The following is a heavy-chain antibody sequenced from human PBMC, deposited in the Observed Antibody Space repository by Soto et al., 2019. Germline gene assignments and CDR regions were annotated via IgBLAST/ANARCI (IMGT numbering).Heavy chain of an antibody. CDR3: AKDPPDIVVVPAAPPPTDV. V-gene: IGHV3-30*18. CDR1: GFTFSSYG. Sequence: QVQLVESGGGVVQPGRSLRLSCAASGFTFSSYGMHWVRQAPGKGLEWVAVISYDGSNKYYADSVKGRFTISRDNSKNTLYLQMNSLRAEDTAVYYCAKDPPDIVVVPAAPPPTDVWGQGTTVTVSS. D-gene: IGHD2-2*01. CDR2: ISYDGSNK. J-gene: IGHJ6*02.